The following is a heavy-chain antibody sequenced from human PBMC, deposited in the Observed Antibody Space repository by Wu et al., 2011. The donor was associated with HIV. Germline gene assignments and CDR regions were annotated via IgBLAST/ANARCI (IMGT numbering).Heavy chain of an antibody. CDR3: VRGYCSGDNXYLPFDVFDV. Sequence: QVHLVQSGAEMKRPGSSVKVSCRTSGGTFSNFVFTWVRQAPGQGLEWMGRVIPVFGSTNSAQTFQGRLAITADYSTNTVYMELSGLRSEDTAVYYCVRGYCSGDNXYLPFDVFDVWGQGQWSPSLQ. J-gene: IGHJ3*01. CDR1: GGTFSNFV. V-gene: IGHV1-69*15. D-gene: IGHD2-15*01. CDR2: VIPVFGST.